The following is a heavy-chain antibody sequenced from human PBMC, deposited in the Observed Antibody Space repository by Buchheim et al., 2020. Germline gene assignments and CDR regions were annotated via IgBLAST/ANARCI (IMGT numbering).Heavy chain of an antibody. J-gene: IGHJ4*02. CDR3: ARDRESIAARLGPTDY. V-gene: IGHV3-30-3*01. CDR1: GFTFSSYA. CDR2: ISNDGSNK. D-gene: IGHD6-6*01. Sequence: QVQLVESGGGVVQPGRSLRLSCAASGFTFSSYAMHWVRQAPGKGLEWVAVISNDGSNKYYADSVKGRFTISRDNSKNTLYLQKNSLRAENTAVYYCARDRESIAARLGPTDYWGQGTL.